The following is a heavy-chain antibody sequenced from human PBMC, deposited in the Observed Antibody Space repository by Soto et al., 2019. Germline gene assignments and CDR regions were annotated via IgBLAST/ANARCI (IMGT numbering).Heavy chain of an antibody. CDR1: GGSFSGYY. D-gene: IGHD2-15*01. Sequence: SETLSLTCAVYGGSFSGYYWSWIRQPPGKGLEWIGEINHSGNTNYNPSLKSRVTISVDTSKNQFSLKLSSVTAADTAVYYCARGRIVVVVAATPTARFDPWGQGTLVTSPQ. CDR2: INHSGNT. V-gene: IGHV4-34*01. CDR3: ARGRIVVVVAATPTARFDP. J-gene: IGHJ5*02.